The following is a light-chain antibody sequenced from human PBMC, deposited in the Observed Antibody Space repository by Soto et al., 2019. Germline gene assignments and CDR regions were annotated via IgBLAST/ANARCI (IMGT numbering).Light chain of an antibody. V-gene: IGLV2-14*01. CDR1: SSDVGGYNY. J-gene: IGLJ1*01. CDR2: EVS. CDR3: SSSTSSSIDYV. Sequence: QSALTQPASVSGSPGQSITISCTGTSSDVGGYNYVSWYQQHPGKAPKLMIYEVSNRPSGVSNRFSGSKSGNTASLTISGLQAEDDADYYCSSSTSSSIDYVFGTGTQLTVL.